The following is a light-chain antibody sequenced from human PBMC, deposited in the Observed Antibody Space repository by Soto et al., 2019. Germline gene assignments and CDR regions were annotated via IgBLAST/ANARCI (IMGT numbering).Light chain of an antibody. V-gene: IGLV7-43*01. CDR1: TGAVTSGSS. CDR2: STT. J-gene: IGLJ3*02. CDR3: ILSYGAAQPWV. Sequence: QAVVTQEPSLTVSPGGTVTLTCASSTGAVTSGSSANWFQQKPGQAPRSLIYSTTNKHSWTPARFSGSLLVGKAALTLSDVHPEDEAEYHCILSYGAAQPWVFGGGTKVTVL.